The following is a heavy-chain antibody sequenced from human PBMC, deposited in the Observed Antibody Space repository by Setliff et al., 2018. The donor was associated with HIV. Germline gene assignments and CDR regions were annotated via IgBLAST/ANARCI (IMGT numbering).Heavy chain of an antibody. CDR1: GFSFSSYT. Sequence: GSLRLSCAASGFSFSSYTMNWVRQAPGKGLEWVAKIKPDGSNKYYADSVKGRFTISRDNSKNTLYLQMNSLRAEDTAVYYCAKGYFDWLRAGTFDYWGQGSRVTVSS. V-gene: IGHV3-30*02. CDR2: IKPDGSNK. CDR3: AKGYFDWLRAGTFDY. D-gene: IGHD3-9*01. J-gene: IGHJ4*02.